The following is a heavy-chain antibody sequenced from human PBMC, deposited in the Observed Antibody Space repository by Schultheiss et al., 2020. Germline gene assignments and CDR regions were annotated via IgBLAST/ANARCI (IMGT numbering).Heavy chain of an antibody. J-gene: IGHJ5*02. CDR1: GYTFTSYY. Sequence: ASVKVSCKASGYTFTSYYMHWVRQAPGQGLEWMGRINPNSGGTNYAQKFQGRVTMTRDTSISTAYMELSRLRSDDTAVYYCARARIQLGQFDPWGQGTLVTVSS. CDR2: INPNSGGT. CDR3: ARARIQLGQFDP. V-gene: IGHV1-2*06. D-gene: IGHD5-18*01.